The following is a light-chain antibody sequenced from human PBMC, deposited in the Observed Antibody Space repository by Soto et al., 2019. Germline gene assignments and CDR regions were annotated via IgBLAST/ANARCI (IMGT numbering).Light chain of an antibody. J-gene: IGKJ4*01. CDR1: QNVRTF. Sequence: EVVLTQSPATLSLSPGERATLSCRASQNVRTFLDWYQQKPGQAPRLLIYGASNRATGIPARFSGSGSGTEFTLTISSLQSEDFAVYYCQQYNNWPPLTFGGGTKVDI. V-gene: IGKV3D-15*01. CDR3: QQYNNWPPLT. CDR2: GAS.